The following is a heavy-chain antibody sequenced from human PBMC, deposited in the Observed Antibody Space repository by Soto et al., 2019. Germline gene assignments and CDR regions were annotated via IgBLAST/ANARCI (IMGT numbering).Heavy chain of an antibody. CDR1: GVSTSNHY. CDR3: ARGGGSPYHDHEFDY. V-gene: IGHV4-59*11. J-gene: IGHJ4*02. Sequence: QVQLQESGPGLVKPSETLSLTCSVSGVSTSNHYWTWIRKHPGQGPEWIGCIYYRGTTNYNASFNSRVTISLDTSKNQFYLKLTSLTTADTAVYYCARGGGSPYHDHEFDYWGQGILVTVSS. CDR2: IYYRGTT. D-gene: IGHD2-2*01.